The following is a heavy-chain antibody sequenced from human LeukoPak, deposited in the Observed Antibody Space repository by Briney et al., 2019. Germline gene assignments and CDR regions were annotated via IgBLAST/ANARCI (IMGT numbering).Heavy chain of an antibody. V-gene: IGHV3-23*01. CDR3: VKGRLSSSHYVGDC. D-gene: IGHD6-6*01. Sequence: GGSLRLSCAASGFTFDSYAMTWVRQAPGEGLEGVSSISCSGATTYYAASVKGRFTISRDIPKNTLFLQMNTLRVEDTALYYCVKGRLSSSHYVGDCWGQGTLVTVSS. CDR1: GFTFDSYA. J-gene: IGHJ4*02. CDR2: ISCSGATT.